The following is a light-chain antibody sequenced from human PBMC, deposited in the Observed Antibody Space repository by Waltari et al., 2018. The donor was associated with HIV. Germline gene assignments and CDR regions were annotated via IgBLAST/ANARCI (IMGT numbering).Light chain of an antibody. CDR3: ATWDDSLDGPM. Sequence: QSVLTQPPSASGTPGQRVTISFSGSISDLGSDTVNWYQQLPGTAPKLLIYGNDQRPSGVPDRFSGSKSGTSASLAISGLRSEDEADYYCATWDDSLDGPMFGGGTKLTVL. CDR2: GND. V-gene: IGLV1-44*01. J-gene: IGLJ3*02. CDR1: ISDLGSDT.